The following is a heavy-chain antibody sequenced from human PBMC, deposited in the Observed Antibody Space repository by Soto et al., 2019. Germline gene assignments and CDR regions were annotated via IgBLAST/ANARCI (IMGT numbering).Heavy chain of an antibody. CDR2: ISSDGRST. Sequence: EVQLVESGGDLVQPGGSLRLSCAASGFTFSNYPMYWVRQTPGKGLVWVSRISSDGRSTIYADSVKGRFTISRDNARNTLYLQMNTLRAEDKAVYYCGRVGNGEGYYWGQGTLVTVSS. J-gene: IGHJ4*02. CDR1: GFTFSNYP. CDR3: GRVGNGEGYY. D-gene: IGHD2-8*01. V-gene: IGHV3-74*01.